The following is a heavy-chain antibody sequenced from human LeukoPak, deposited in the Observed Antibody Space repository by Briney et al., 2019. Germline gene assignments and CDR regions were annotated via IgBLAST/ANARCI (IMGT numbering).Heavy chain of an antibody. Sequence: GGSLRLSCAASGFTFSSYSMNWVRQAPGKGLEWVSSVSSSSSYIYYADSVKGRFTISRDNAKNSLYLQMNSLRAEDTAVYYCAKYCSSTSCYGAFDIWGQGTMVTVSS. J-gene: IGHJ3*02. V-gene: IGHV3-21*06. CDR3: AKYCSSTSCYGAFDI. CDR2: VSSSSSYI. CDR1: GFTFSSYS. D-gene: IGHD2-2*01.